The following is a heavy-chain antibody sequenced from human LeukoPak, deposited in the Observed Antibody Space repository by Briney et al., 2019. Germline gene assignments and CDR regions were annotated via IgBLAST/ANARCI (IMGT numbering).Heavy chain of an antibody. V-gene: IGHV4-39*07. Sequence: PSETLSLTCTVPGGSISSSNYYWGWIRQPPGKGLEWIGSIHYSGSTYYNPSLKSRVTISVDTSKNQCSLKLSSVTAADTAVYYCARAGYGDYRGNECDYWGQGTLVTVSS. CDR3: ARAGYGDYRGNECDY. D-gene: IGHD4-17*01. CDR1: GGSISSSNYY. CDR2: IHYSGST. J-gene: IGHJ4*02.